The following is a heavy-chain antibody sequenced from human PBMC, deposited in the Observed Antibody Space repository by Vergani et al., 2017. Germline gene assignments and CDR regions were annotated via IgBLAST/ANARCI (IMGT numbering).Heavy chain of an antibody. CDR2: VYISRTT. CDR1: GVSISNSSYY. Sequence: QVQLQESGPGLVKPSQTLSLTCNVSGVSISNSSYYWSWIRQPAGKGLEWLGRVYISRTTNYNPSLKNRVIMSVDTSKNQFSLKLNSVSAADTAVYYCARSFFDYWSGYQDYYFDYWGQGILVTVSS. J-gene: IGHJ4*01. D-gene: IGHD3-3*01. CDR3: ARSFFDYWSGYQDYYFDY. V-gene: IGHV4-61*02.